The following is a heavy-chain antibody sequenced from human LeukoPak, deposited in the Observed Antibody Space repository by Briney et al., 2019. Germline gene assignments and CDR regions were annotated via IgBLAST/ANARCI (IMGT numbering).Heavy chain of an antibody. CDR1: GYTFTSYG. Sequence: ASVTVSCKASGYTFTSYGISWVRQAPGQGLEWMGWISAYNGNTNYAQKLQGRVTMTTDTSTSTVYMELSSLRSEDTAVYYCARVKSYYYDTSDKDAFDIWGQGTMVTVSS. CDR2: ISAYNGNT. V-gene: IGHV1-18*01. CDR3: ARVKSYYYDTSDKDAFDI. J-gene: IGHJ3*02. D-gene: IGHD3-22*01.